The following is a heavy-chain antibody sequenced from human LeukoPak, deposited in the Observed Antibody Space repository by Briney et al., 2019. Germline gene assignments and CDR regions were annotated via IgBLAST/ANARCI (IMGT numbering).Heavy chain of an antibody. CDR2: IYYSGST. J-gene: IGHJ2*01. D-gene: IGHD2-2*02. V-gene: IGHV4-59*11. Sequence: SETLSLTCTVSGGSISSHYWSWIRQPPGKGLEWIGYIYYSGSTNYNPSLNSRVTISVDTSKNQFSLKLSSVTAADTAVYYCASLVVVPAAISWYFDLWGRGTLVTVSS. CDR1: GGSISSHY. CDR3: ASLVVVPAAISWYFDL.